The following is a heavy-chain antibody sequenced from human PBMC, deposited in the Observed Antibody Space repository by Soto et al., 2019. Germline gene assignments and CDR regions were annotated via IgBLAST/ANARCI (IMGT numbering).Heavy chain of an antibody. V-gene: IGHV3-30-3*01. CDR2: MSDDGSHK. CDR1: GFTFSSYA. Sequence: GGSLRLSCAASGFTFSSYAMHWVRQAPGKGLEWVAVMSDDGSHKYYADSVKGRFTISRDNSKNTLYLQMNSLRAEDTALYYCARAPAPDYGGVGDYWGQGTLVTVSS. CDR3: ARAPAPDYGGVGDY. J-gene: IGHJ4*02. D-gene: IGHD4-17*01.